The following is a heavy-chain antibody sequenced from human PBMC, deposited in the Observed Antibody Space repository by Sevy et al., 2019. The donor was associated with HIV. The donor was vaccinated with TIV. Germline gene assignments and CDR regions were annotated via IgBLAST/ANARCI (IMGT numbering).Heavy chain of an antibody. D-gene: IGHD3-10*01. CDR1: GFTFSSYG. Sequence: GGSLRLSCAASGFTFSSYGMHWVRQAPDKGLEWVAVIWYDGTNKYYADSVKGRFTISRDNSKNTLYLQMSSLRAEDTAVYYCGRDKLPPVMVTMVRGALSYFFDYWGQGTLVTVSS. V-gene: IGHV3-33*01. CDR3: GRDKLPPVMVTMVRGALSYFFDY. CDR2: IWYDGTNK. J-gene: IGHJ4*02.